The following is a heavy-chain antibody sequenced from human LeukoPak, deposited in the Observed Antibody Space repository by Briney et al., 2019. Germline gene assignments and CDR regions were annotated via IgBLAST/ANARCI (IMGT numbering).Heavy chain of an antibody. V-gene: IGHV4-34*01. J-gene: IGHJ6*04. Sequence: PSETLSFTCAVYGGSFSDYYWSRIRQPPGKGLEWIGELNLSGSTNYNPSLKSRVTISVDTSKNHLSLKVNSVIAADAAVYYCTRGPPSRGYTYGSPQDGMDVWGKGTTVIVSS. D-gene: IGHD5-18*01. CDR1: GGSFSDYY. CDR2: LNLSGST. CDR3: TRGPPSRGYTYGSPQDGMDV.